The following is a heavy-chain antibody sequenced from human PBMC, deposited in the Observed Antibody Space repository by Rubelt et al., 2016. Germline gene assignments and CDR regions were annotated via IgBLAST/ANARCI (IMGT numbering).Heavy chain of an antibody. CDR1: GFTFSSYA. V-gene: IGHV3-64*04. D-gene: IGHD6-13*01. J-gene: IGHJ6*02. CDR3: ARAIAAAGTKTYYYGMDV. CDR2: LSANGGSP. Sequence: GGLVQPGGSLGLSCSASGFTFSSYAMHWVRQAPGKGLEYISALSANGGSPFYADSVKGRFTISRDNSKNTLYLQMNGLRAEDTAVYYCARAIAAAGTKTYYYGMDVWGQGTAVTVSS.